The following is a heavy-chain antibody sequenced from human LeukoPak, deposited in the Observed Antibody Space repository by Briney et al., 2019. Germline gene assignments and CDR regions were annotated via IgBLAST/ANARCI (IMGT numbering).Heavy chain of an antibody. CDR1: GFTFSSYA. J-gene: IGHJ4*02. V-gene: IGHV3-23*01. CDR3: AKFLLDLWTAAGTDY. CDR2: MSGSGGST. D-gene: IGHD6-13*01. Sequence: GGSLRLSCAASGFTFSSYAMSWVRQAPGKGLEWVSAMSGSGGSTYYADSVKGRFTISRDNSKNTLYLQMNSLRAEDTAVYYCAKFLLDLWTAAGTDYWGQGTLVTVSS.